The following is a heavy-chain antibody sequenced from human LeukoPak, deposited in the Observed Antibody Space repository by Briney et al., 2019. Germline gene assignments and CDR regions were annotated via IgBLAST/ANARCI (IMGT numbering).Heavy chain of an antibody. Sequence: SQTLSLTCTVSGGSISSGSYYWSWIRRPAGKGLEWIGRIYTGGSTNYNPSLKSRVTISVDTSKNQFSLKLSSVTAADTAVYYCARDRPDTAMVYYFDYWGQGTLVTVSS. CDR1: GGSISSGSYY. D-gene: IGHD5-18*01. V-gene: IGHV4-61*02. J-gene: IGHJ4*02. CDR2: IYTGGST. CDR3: ARDRPDTAMVYYFDY.